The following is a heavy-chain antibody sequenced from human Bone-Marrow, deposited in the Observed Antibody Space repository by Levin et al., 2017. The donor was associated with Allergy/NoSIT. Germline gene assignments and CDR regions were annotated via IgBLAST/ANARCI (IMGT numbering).Heavy chain of an antibody. CDR1: GFTFSTYA. CDR2: ISASGGGT. D-gene: IGHD2-21*01. CDR3: AKDIFWWDGGKGEVGDY. J-gene: IGHJ4*02. Sequence: GGSLRLSCAASGFTFSTYAMSWVRQAPGKGLEWVSGISASGGGTYYADSVKGRFTISRDNSKNTLYLRMNSLRAEATAVYYCAKDIFWWDGGKGEVGDYWGQGTLVTVSS. V-gene: IGHV3-23*01.